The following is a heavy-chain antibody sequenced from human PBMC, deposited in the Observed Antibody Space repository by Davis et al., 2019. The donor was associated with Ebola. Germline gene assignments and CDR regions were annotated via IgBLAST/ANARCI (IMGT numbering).Heavy chain of an antibody. CDR2: IEEDGSDT. D-gene: IGHD4-17*01. Sequence: GESLKISCAGSGVTFSTHCMSWVRQAQGKGLEWVANIEEDGSDTHYVDSVKGRFTISRDNAKSSLYLQMNSLGAEDTAVYYCARHTHGDHFDYWGQGTLVTVPS. CDR1: GVTFSTHC. CDR3: ARHTHGDHFDY. V-gene: IGHV3-7*03. J-gene: IGHJ4*02.